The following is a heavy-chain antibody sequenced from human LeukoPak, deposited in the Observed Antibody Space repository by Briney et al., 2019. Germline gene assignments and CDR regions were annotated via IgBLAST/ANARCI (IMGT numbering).Heavy chain of an antibody. CDR2: IYYSGST. D-gene: IGHD2-21*01. CDR3: ARRDGAVGVINY. Sequence: ASETLSLTCAVYGGSFSGYYWSWIRQPPGKGLEWIGYIYYSGSTNYNPSLKSRVTISVDTSKNQFSLKLSSVTAADTAVYYCARRDGAVGVINYWGQGTLVTVSS. CDR1: GGSFSGYY. V-gene: IGHV4-59*08. J-gene: IGHJ4*02.